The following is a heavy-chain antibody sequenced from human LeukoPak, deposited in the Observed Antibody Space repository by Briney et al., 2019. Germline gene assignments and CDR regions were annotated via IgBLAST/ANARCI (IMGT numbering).Heavy chain of an antibody. J-gene: IGHJ4*02. CDR1: GGSMSSYY. D-gene: IGHD6-13*01. CDR2: IYYSGST. Sequence: SETLSLTCTVSGGSMSSYYWSWIRQPPGKGLEWIGYIYYSGSTKYNPSLKSRVTISVDTSKNQFSLKLSSVTAADTAVYYCARQWYSSFQFDYWGQGTLVTVSS. V-gene: IGHV4-59*08. CDR3: ARQWYSSFQFDY.